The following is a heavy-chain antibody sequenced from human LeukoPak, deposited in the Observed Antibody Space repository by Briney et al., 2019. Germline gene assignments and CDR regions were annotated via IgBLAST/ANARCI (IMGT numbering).Heavy chain of an antibody. D-gene: IGHD4-23*01. Sequence: GVLRLSCAASGFTFSSYWMSWVRQAPGKGLEWVANIKKDGSEKYYVDSVKGRFTIFRDNAKTSLYLQMNSLRAEDTAVYYCARAVGLALWGQGTLVAVSS. CDR2: IKKDGSEK. J-gene: IGHJ4*02. CDR3: ARAVGLAL. V-gene: IGHV3-7*01. CDR1: GFTFSSYW.